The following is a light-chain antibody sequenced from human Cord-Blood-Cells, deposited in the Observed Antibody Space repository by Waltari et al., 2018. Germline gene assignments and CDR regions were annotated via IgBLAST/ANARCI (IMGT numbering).Light chain of an antibody. CDR1: SSNIGHNY. Sequence: QSVLTQPPSVSAAPGQKVPISCSGSSSNIGHNYVSWYQQLPGTAPKLLIYENNKRPSGIPDRFSGSKSGTSATLGITGLQTRDEADYYCGTWDSSLSAVVFGGGTKLTVL. CDR2: ENN. V-gene: IGLV1-51*02. CDR3: GTWDSSLSAVV. J-gene: IGLJ2*01.